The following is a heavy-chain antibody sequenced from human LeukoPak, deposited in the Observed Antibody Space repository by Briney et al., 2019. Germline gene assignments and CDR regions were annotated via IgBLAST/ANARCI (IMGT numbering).Heavy chain of an antibody. CDR1: GFTFSSYA. CDR2: ISYDGSNK. CDR3: ARGFNRGFDP. Sequence: GRSLRLSCAASGFTFSSYAMHWVRQAPGKGLEWVAVISYDGSNKYYADSVKGRFTISRDNSKNTLYLQMNSLRAEDTAVYYCARGFNRGFDPWGQGTLVTVSS. J-gene: IGHJ5*02. V-gene: IGHV3-30*14. D-gene: IGHD1-14*01.